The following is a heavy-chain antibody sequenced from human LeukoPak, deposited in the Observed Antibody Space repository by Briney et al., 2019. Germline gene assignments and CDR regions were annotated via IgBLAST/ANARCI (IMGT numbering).Heavy chain of an antibody. D-gene: IGHD6-19*01. V-gene: IGHV3-20*04. J-gene: IGHJ4*02. CDR2: INWNGGST. CDR1: GFTFDDYG. CDR3: ARGLRYSTGWYYFDY. Sequence: PGGSLRLSCAASGFTFDDYGMSWVRQAPGKGLEWVSGINWNGGSTGYADSVKGRFTISRDNSKNTLYLQMNSLRAEDTAVYYCARGLRYSTGWYYFDYWGQGTLVTVSS.